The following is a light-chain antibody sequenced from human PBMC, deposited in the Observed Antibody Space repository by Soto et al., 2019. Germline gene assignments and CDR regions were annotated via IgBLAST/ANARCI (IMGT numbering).Light chain of an antibody. J-gene: IGKJ5*01. Sequence: EIVMTQSPATRSVSPGERSTLSCMASQSVSSNYLAWYQQKRGQAPRLLIYGASTRATGIPARFSGSGSGTEFTLTITSLQSEDFAVYYCQQYNNWPAITFGQGTRLEIK. CDR1: QSVSSN. CDR2: GAS. CDR3: QQYNNWPAIT. V-gene: IGKV3D-15*01.